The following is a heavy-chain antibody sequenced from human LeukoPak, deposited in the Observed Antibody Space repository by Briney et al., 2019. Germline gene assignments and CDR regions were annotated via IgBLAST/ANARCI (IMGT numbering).Heavy chain of an antibody. V-gene: IGHV3-21*04. D-gene: IGHD1-20*01. J-gene: IGHJ4*02. Sequence: PGGSLRLSYAASGFTFSSYSMNWVRQAPGKGLEWVSSISSSSSYIYYADSVKGRFTISRDNAKNSLYLQMNSLRAEDTALYYCAKGVRRFLSRITGIFDYWGQGTLVTVSS. CDR1: GFTFSSYS. CDR2: ISSSSSYI. CDR3: AKGVRRFLSRITGIFDY.